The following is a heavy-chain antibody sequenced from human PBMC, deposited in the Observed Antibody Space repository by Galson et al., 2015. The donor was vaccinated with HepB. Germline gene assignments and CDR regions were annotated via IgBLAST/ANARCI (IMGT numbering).Heavy chain of an antibody. V-gene: IGHV3-53*04. CDR3: ARDYYGSGSYPYEAFDI. CDR1: GFTVSRIY. CDR2: IYSGGTT. D-gene: IGHD3-10*01. J-gene: IGHJ3*02. Sequence: SLRLSCAASGFTVSRIYMSWVRQAPGKGLEWVSVIYSGGTTYYADSVKGRFTISRHNSKNTLYLQMNCLRAEDTAVYYCARDYYGSGSYPYEAFDIWGQGTMVTVSS.